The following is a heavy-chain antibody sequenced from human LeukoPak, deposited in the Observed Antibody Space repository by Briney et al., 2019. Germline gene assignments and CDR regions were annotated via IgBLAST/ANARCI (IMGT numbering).Heavy chain of an antibody. CDR3: ARENGGSFEP. D-gene: IGHD3-16*01. J-gene: IGHJ5*02. Sequence: PGRSLRLSWAAWRFFFSSYGIQWVRQAPGKGLEWVAVIWYDGSNKYYADSVKGRFTISRDNSKNTLYLQMNSLRAEDTAVYYCARENGGSFEPWGQGTLVTVSS. CDR2: IWYDGSNK. V-gene: IGHV3-33*01. CDR1: RFFFSSYG.